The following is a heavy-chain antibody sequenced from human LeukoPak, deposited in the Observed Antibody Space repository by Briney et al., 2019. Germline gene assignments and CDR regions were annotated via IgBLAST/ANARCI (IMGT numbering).Heavy chain of an antibody. Sequence: SETLSLTCGVSGGSFSGFFWTWIRQTPGKGLEWIGEISHLGTTNTNPSLKSRVTISVDTSKNQFSLKLSSVTAADTAVYYCARGKNMVRGVIPSDYWGQGTLVTVSS. CDR1: GGSFSGFF. CDR2: ISHLGTT. V-gene: IGHV4-34*01. J-gene: IGHJ4*02. CDR3: ARGKNMVRGVIPSDY. D-gene: IGHD3-10*01.